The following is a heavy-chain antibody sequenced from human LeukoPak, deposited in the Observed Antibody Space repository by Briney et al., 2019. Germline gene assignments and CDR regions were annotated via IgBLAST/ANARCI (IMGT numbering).Heavy chain of an antibody. CDR3: ARGAFWSAYSGVDY. CDR2: IYTSGGT. CDR1: GGSISSSSYY. V-gene: IGHV4-61*02. Sequence: PSQTLSLTSTVSGGSISSSSYYRSWIRQPAGKGLGWKGRIYTSGGTNYNPSLKSRVTISVDTSNNQFSLKLSSVTAADTAVYYCARGAFWSAYSGVDYWGQGTLVTVSS. D-gene: IGHD3-3*01. J-gene: IGHJ4*02.